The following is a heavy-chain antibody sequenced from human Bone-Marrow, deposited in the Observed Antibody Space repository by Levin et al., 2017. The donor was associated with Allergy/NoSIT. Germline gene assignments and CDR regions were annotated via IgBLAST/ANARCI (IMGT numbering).Heavy chain of an antibody. V-gene: IGHV3-33*01. D-gene: IGHD5-24*01. Sequence: GGSLRLSCAASGFTFRSYGMHWVRQAPGKGLEWVAVIWYSGSHQYYADSVKGRFTISRDSSKNTLFLQMNNLTVEDTAVYFCARDNGYQATFYGLDIWGQGTTVTVSS. CDR3: ARDNGYQATFYGLDI. J-gene: IGHJ6*02. CDR2: IWYSGSHQ. CDR1: GFTFRSYG.